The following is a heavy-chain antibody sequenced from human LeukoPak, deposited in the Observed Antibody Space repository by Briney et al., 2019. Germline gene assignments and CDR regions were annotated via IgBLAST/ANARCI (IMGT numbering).Heavy chain of an antibody. D-gene: IGHD3-10*01. J-gene: IGHJ4*02. CDR3: ARDDSGGYSSFDY. Sequence: ASVKVSFKASGYTFSNYGISWVRQAPGQGLEWMGWISAYNDNTNYAQKFQDRVTMTTDTSTSTAYMELRSLRSDDTAVYYCARDDSGGYSSFDYWGQGTLVTVSS. CDR2: ISAYNDNT. V-gene: IGHV1-18*01. CDR1: GYTFSNYG.